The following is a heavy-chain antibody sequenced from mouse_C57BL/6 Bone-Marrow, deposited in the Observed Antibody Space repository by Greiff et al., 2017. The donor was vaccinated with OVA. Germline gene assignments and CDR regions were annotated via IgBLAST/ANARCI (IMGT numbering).Heavy chain of an antibody. J-gene: IGHJ1*03. CDR1: GYTFTSYW. V-gene: IGHV1-64*01. CDR3: ARCGTTVVARYFDV. Sequence: LQESGAELVKPGASVKLSCKASGYTFTSYWMHWVKQRPGQGLEWIGMIHPNSGSTNYNEKFKSKATLTVDKSSSTAYMQLSSLTSEDSAVYYCARCGTTVVARYFDVWGTGTTVTVSS. D-gene: IGHD1-1*01. CDR2: IHPNSGST.